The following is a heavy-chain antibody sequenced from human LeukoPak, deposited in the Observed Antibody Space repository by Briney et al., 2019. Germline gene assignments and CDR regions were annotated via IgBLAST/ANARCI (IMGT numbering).Heavy chain of an antibody. CDR1: GYTFTSYG. CDR2: ISAYNGNT. CDR3: VRCYDSYSLYYYYGMDV. V-gene: IGHV1-18*01. Sequence: ASVKVSCKASGYTFTSYGISWVRQAPGQGLEWMGWISAYNGNTNYAQKLQGRVTITADESTSTAYMELSSLRSEDTAVYYCVRCYDSYSLYYYYGMDVWGQGTTVTVSS. J-gene: IGHJ6*02. D-gene: IGHD5-18*01.